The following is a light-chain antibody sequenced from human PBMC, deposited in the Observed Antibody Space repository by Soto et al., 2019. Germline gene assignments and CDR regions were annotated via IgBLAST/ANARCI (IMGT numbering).Light chain of an antibody. CDR2: GAS. Sequence: EIVMTQSPATLSVSPGERATLSCRASQSVSSNLAWYQQKPGQAPRLLIYGASTRDTGIPARFSGSGSGTDFTLNISRLEPEDFAVYYCQQYVTSAITVGQGSRLEI. J-gene: IGKJ5*01. CDR3: QQYVTSAIT. V-gene: IGKV3-15*01. CDR1: QSVSSN.